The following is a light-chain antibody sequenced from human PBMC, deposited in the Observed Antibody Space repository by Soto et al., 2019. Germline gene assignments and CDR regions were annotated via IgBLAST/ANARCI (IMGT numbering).Light chain of an antibody. J-gene: IGLJ2*01. V-gene: IGLV2-14*01. CDR2: DVS. CDR3: GSYTGRNSLL. Sequence: QSALTQPASVSGSPGQSITISCTGTSSDVGGYNYVSWYQQHPGKAPKLMIYDVSNRPSGVSNRFSGSKSGNTASLTISGLQVEDEADYYCGSYTGRNSLLFGGGTKLTVL. CDR1: SSDVGGYNY.